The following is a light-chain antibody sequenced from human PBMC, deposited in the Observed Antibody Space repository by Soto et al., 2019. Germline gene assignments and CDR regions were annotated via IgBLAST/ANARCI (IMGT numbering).Light chain of an antibody. CDR1: SSDVGGYNF. CDR3: CSYAGSCWV. CDR2: DVT. V-gene: IGLV2-11*01. J-gene: IGLJ3*02. Sequence: QSALTQSRSVSGSPGQSVTISCTGTSSDVGGYNFVSWYQQHPGKAPKLIIYDVTKWPSGVPARFSASKSGNTASLTISGLQAEDEADYYCCSYAGSCWVFGGGTKLTVL.